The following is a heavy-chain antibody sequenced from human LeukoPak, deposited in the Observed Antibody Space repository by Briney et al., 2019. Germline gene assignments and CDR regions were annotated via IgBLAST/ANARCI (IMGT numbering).Heavy chain of an antibody. CDR2: IYHSGST. D-gene: IGHD6-13*01. V-gene: IGHV4-38-2*01. J-gene: IGHJ4*02. CDR3: ARHYFRAAAGTYYFDY. Sequence: PSETLSLTCAVYGGSFSGYYWGWIRQPPGKGLEWIGSIYHSGSTYYKSSLKSRVTISVDTSKNQFSLKLSSVTATDTAVYYCARHYFRAAAGTYYFDYWGQGTLVTVSS. CDR1: GGSFSGYY.